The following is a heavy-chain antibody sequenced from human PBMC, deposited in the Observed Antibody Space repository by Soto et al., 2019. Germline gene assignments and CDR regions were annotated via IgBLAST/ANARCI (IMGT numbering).Heavy chain of an antibody. J-gene: IGHJ4*02. CDR2: ISYDGSNK. D-gene: IGHD3-10*01. V-gene: IGHV3-30*18. CDR1: GFTFSSYG. Sequence: PGGSLRLSCAASGFTFSSYGMHWVRQAPGKGLEWVAVISYDGSNKYYADSVKGRFTISRDNSKNTLYLQMNSLRAEDTAVYYCAKGTKGELLWFGEPENYWGQGTLVTVSS. CDR3: AKGTKGELLWFGEPENY.